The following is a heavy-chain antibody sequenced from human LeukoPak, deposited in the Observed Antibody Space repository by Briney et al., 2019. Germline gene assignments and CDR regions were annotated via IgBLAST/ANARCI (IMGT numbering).Heavy chain of an antibody. CDR2: ISAYNRNT. V-gene: IGHV1-18*01. CDR3: ARDPGCGGDCYFPTSDY. J-gene: IGHJ4*02. D-gene: IGHD2-21*02. CDR1: GYTFTSYG. Sequence: GASVKVSCKASGYTFTSYGISWARQAPGQGLEWMGWISAYNRNTNYAQKLQGRVTMTTDTSTSTAYMELRSLRSDDTAVYYCARDPGCGGDCYFPTSDYWGQGTLVTVSS.